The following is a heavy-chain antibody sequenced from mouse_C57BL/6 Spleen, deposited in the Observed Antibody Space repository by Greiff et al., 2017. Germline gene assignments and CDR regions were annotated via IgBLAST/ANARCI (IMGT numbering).Heavy chain of an antibody. CDR2: IDPEDGET. Sequence: EVQVVESGAELVKPGASVKLSCTASGFNIKDYYMHWVKQRTEQGLEWIGRIDPEDGETKYAPKFQGKATITADTSSNTAYLQLSSLTSEDTAVYYCASHYYGSSYIAYWGQGTLVTVSA. J-gene: IGHJ3*01. V-gene: IGHV14-2*01. CDR3: ASHYYGSSYIAY. CDR1: GFNIKDYY. D-gene: IGHD1-1*01.